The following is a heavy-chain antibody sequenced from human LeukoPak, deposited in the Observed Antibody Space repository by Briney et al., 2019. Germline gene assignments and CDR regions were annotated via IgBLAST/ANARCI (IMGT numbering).Heavy chain of an antibody. CDR2: IKEDGSEK. V-gene: IGHV3-7*04. CDR3: SRGANWVDFDT. D-gene: IGHD2-15*01. J-gene: IGHJ3*02. Sequence: GGSLRLPCAASGFSFSTYWMHWVRQAPGKGLEWVANIKEDGSEKNSVDSVKGRFTISRDNAKTSVYLQMNSLRAEDTAVYYCSRGANWVDFDTWGQGTMVTVSS. CDR1: GFSFSTYW.